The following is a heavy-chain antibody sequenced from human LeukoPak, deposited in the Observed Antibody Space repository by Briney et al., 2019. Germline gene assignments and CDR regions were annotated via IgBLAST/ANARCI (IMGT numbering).Heavy chain of an antibody. J-gene: IGHJ4*02. CDR2: ISGRSGTT. D-gene: IGHD2/OR15-2a*01. CDR1: GFTFTSSA. Sequence: PPGGTLRLSCVASGFTFTSSAMSWVRQAPGKGLEWVSAISGRSGTTYYADSVKGRFTISRDNSKNTLYLQMNSLRAGDTAVYYCAKVGTVYFPLDFWGQGTLVTVSS. CDR3: AKVGTVYFPLDF. V-gene: IGHV3-23*01.